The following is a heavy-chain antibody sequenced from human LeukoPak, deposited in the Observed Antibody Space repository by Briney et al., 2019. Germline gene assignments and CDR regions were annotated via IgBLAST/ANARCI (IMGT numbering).Heavy chain of an antibody. CDR2: IYHSGST. V-gene: IGHV4-30-2*01. CDR3: ARERCSSTSCYKGQPYYFDY. J-gene: IGHJ4*02. CDR1: GGSISSGGYY. Sequence: SETLSLTCTVSGGSISSGGYYWSWIRQPPGKGLEWIGYIYHSGSTYYNPSLKSRVTMSVDTSKNQFSLKLSSVTAADTAVYYCARERCSSTSCYKGQPYYFDYWGQGTLVTVSS. D-gene: IGHD2-2*02.